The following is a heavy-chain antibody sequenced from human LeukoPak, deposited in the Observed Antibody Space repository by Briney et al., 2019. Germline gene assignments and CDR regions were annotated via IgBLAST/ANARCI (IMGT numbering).Heavy chain of an antibody. Sequence: GGSLRLSCAASGFTFSSYAMHWVRQAPGKGLEWVAVISYDGSNKYYADSVKGRFTISRDNSKNTLYLQMNSLRAEDTAVYYCARGSYCSSTSCYRRASDYWGQGTLVTVSS. V-gene: IGHV3-30-3*01. CDR1: GFTFSSYA. CDR3: ARGSYCSSTSCYRRASDY. CDR2: ISYDGSNK. D-gene: IGHD2-2*01. J-gene: IGHJ4*02.